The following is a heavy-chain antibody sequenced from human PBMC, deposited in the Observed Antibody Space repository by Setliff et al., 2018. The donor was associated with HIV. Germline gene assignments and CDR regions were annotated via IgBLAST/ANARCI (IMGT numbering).Heavy chain of an antibody. Sequence: PGGSLRLSCAASGFTFSNSWMHWVRQAPGKGLVWVSRIKSDGTTIDYAGSVKGRFTISRDNAKNTLYLQMNSLRVEDTAIYYCARGSLRGVLALGMDVWGQGTTVTVS. CDR3: ARGSLRGVLALGMDV. CDR2: IKSDGTTI. D-gene: IGHD3-10*01. J-gene: IGHJ6*02. V-gene: IGHV3-74*01. CDR1: GFTFSNSW.